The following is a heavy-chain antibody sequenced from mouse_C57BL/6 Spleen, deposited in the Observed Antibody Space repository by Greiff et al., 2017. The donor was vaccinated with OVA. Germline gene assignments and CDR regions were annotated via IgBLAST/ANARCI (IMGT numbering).Heavy chain of an antibody. CDR1: GYTFTSYW. V-gene: IGHV1-59*01. CDR2: IDPSDSYT. CDR3: ARLEKLFAY. J-gene: IGHJ3*01. Sequence: VQLQQPGAELVRPGTSVKLSCKASGYTFTSYWMHWVKQRPGQGLEWIGVIDPSDSYTNYNQKFKGKATLTVDTSSSTAYMQLSSLTSEDSAVYYCARLEKLFAYWGQGTLVTVSA.